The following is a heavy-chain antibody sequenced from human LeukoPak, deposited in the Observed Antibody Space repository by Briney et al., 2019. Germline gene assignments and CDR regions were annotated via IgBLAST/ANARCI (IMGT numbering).Heavy chain of an antibody. J-gene: IGHJ4*02. CDR3: ARDPGAAAAPRGADY. CDR2: INPNSGGT. V-gene: IGHV1-2*02. Sequence: ASVKVSCKASGYTFTGYYIHWVRQAPGQGLEWMGWINPNSGGTKYAQKFQGRVSVTRDTSISTVYMELSRLTYDDTAVYYCARDPGAAAAPRGADYWGQGTLVTVSS. D-gene: IGHD6-13*01. CDR1: GYTFTGYY.